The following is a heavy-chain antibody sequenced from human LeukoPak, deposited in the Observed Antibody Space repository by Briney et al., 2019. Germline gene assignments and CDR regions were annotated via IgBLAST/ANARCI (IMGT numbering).Heavy chain of an antibody. V-gene: IGHV7-4-1*02. CDR2: INTNTGNP. CDR1: GYTFTSYA. CDR3: ARDGSSGWYVRALDY. J-gene: IGHJ4*02. Sequence: GASVKVSCKASGYTFTSYAMNWVRQAPGQGLEWMGWINTNTGNPTYAQGFTGRFVFSLDTSVSTAYLQISSLKAEDTAVYYCARDGSSGWYVRALDYWGQGTLVTVSS. D-gene: IGHD6-19*01.